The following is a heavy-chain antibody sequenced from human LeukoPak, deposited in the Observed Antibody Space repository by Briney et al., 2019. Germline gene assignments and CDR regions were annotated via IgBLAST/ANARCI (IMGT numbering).Heavy chain of an antibody. CDR3: ARETHISSGGVTYFDY. V-gene: IGHV3-21*01. CDR2: ISSSSSYI. Sequence: PGGSLRLSCAASGFTFSSYSMNWVRQAPGKGLEWVSSISSSSSYIYYADSVKGRFTISRDNAKNSLYLQMNSLRAEDTAVYYCARETHISSGGVTYFDYWGQGTLVPVSS. CDR1: GFTFSSYS. D-gene: IGHD2-15*01. J-gene: IGHJ4*02.